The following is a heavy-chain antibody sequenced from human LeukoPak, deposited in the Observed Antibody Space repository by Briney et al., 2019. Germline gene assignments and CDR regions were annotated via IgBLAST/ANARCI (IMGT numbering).Heavy chain of an antibody. CDR3: ARDGFGTGSN. D-gene: IGHD3-16*01. V-gene: IGHV3-7*03. Sequence: AEGSLRLSCAASGFTFSTYWMSWVRQAPGKGLEWVANIKQDGSEKNYVDSVKGRFIISRDNAKNSLYLQMNTLRADDTAVYYCARDGFGTGSNWGQGTLVTVSS. CDR2: IKQDGSEK. J-gene: IGHJ4*02. CDR1: GFTFSTYW.